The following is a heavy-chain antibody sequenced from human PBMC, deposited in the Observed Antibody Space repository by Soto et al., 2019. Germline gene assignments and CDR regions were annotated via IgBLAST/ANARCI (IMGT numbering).Heavy chain of an antibody. V-gene: IGHV3-74*01. CDR2: INADGSSI. J-gene: IGHJ4*02. Sequence: GGSLRLSCXASGFTFSNSWMHWVRQAPGKGLVWLSHINADGSSIRYADSVRGRLTISRDNAKNTLFLQMSSLTAEDTAVYFCARDRLNNAYNTFFDYWGQGTLVTVSS. CDR3: ARDRLNNAYNTFFDY. D-gene: IGHD1-1*01. CDR1: GFTFSNSW.